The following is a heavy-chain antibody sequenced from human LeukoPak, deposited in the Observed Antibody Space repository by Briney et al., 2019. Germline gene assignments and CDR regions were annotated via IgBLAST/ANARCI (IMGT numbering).Heavy chain of an antibody. V-gene: IGHV3-23*01. Sequence: PGGSLRLSCAASGFTFSSYAMSWVRQAPGQGLEWVSSLTRSGGSTYYADSVKGRFTISRDNSKNTLYLQMNSLRAEDTAVYYCAKASSGYYYMDVWGKGTTVTVSS. CDR3: AKASSGYYYMDV. CDR2: LTRSGGST. CDR1: GFTFSSYA. J-gene: IGHJ6*03.